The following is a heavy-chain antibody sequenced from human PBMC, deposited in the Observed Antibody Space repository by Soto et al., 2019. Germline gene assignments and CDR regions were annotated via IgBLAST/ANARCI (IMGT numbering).Heavy chain of an antibody. CDR1: GFTFSSYA. CDR3: AKGDNSHGYTLSAFDY. D-gene: IGHD5-18*01. V-gene: IGHV3-23*01. CDR2: ISGSGGST. Sequence: PGVSLRLSCAASGFTFSSYAVSWFRQAPGKGLEWVSAISGSGGSTYYADSVKGRFTISRDNSKNTLYLQMNSLRAEDTAVYYCAKGDNSHGYTLSAFDYWGQGTLVTVSS. J-gene: IGHJ4*02.